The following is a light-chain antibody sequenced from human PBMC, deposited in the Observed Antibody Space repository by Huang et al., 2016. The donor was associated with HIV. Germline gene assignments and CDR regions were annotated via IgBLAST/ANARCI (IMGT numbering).Light chain of an antibody. J-gene: IGKJ2*01. CDR1: KNINKY. CDR3: QQSVKTPRT. V-gene: IGKV1-39*01. Sequence: DIQITQSPSSLSASVGDRVTITCRASKNINKYLNWYQQQPGKATKLLISGASNLQSGVPASFSGRGSGTDFTLTSSSLQPEDSAVYFCQQSVKTPRTFGQGTKLEI. CDR2: GAS.